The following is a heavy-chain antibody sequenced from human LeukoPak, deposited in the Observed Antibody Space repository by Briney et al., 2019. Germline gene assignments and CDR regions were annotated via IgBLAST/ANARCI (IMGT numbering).Heavy chain of an antibody. Sequence: SETLSLTCTVSGGSISSYYWSWIRQPPGKGLEWIGYIHYSGSTNYNPSLKSRVTISVDTSKNQFSLKLSSVTAADTAVYYCARDNSYGNWFDPWGQGTLVTVSS. J-gene: IGHJ5*02. CDR3: ARDNSYGNWFDP. CDR2: IHYSGST. V-gene: IGHV4-59*01. D-gene: IGHD5-18*01. CDR1: GGSISSYY.